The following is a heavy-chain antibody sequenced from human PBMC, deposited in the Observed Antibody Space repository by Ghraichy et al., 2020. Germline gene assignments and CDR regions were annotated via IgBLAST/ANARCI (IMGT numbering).Heavy chain of an antibody. V-gene: IGHV4/OR15-8*02. CDR3: ARHIAVAGTRGFDF. CDR1: GDSITSNW. CDR2: TSHGGNA. J-gene: IGHJ4*02. D-gene: IGHD6-19*01. Sequence: ESLNISCAVSGDSITSNWWSWVRQPPGKGLEWIGETSHGGNAYYNPSLKSRVTVSIDASMNHFSVQLTSVTAADTAVYYCARHIAVAGTRGFDFWGRGTLVTVSS.